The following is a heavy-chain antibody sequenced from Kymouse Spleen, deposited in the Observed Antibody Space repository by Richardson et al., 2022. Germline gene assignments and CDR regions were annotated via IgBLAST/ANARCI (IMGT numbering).Heavy chain of an antibody. V-gene: IGHV4-34*01. CDR3: ARGVDIVATITVLLLLLRYGR. D-gene: IGHD5-12*01. CDR2: INHSGST. Sequence: QVQLQQWGAGLLKPSETLSLTCAVYGGSFSGYYWSWIRQPPGKGLEWIGEINHSGSTNYNPSLKSRVTISVDTSKNQFSLKLSSVTAADTAVYYCARGVDIVATITVLLLLLRYGRLGPRDHGHRLL. CDR1: GGSFSGYY. J-gene: IGHJ6*02.